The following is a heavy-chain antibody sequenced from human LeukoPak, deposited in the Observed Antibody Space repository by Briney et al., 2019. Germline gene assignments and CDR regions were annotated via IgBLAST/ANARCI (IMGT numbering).Heavy chain of an antibody. V-gene: IGHV3-48*01. Sequence: GGSLRLSCAASGFTYRRYSMIGVRQAPGKGLEWVSYFSSSSSTIYYADSVKGRFTLYRDNAKNSLYLNMHSLRAEDRAVYYCARRVRTVAGPLGYYFDNWGQGTLVTVSS. CDR1: GFTYRRYS. D-gene: IGHD6-19*01. J-gene: IGHJ4*02. CDR2: FSSSSSTI. CDR3: ARRVRTVAGPLGYYFDN.